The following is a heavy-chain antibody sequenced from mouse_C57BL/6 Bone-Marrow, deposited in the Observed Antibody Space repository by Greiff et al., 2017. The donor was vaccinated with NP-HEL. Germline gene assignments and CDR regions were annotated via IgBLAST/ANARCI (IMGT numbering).Heavy chain of an antibody. V-gene: IGHV7-3*01. D-gene: IGHD1-1*01. J-gene: IGHJ1*03. Sequence: DVMLVESGGGLVQPGGSLSLSCAASGFTFTDYYMSWVRQPPGKALEWLGFIRNKANGYTTEYSASVKGRFTISRDNSQSILYLQMNALRAEDSATYYCARPVYYYGSSHYWYFDVWGTGTTVTVSS. CDR3: ARPVYYYGSSHYWYFDV. CDR2: IRNKANGYTT. CDR1: GFTFTDYY.